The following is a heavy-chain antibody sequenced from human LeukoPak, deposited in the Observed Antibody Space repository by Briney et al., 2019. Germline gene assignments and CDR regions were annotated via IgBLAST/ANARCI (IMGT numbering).Heavy chain of an antibody. CDR1: GFTFSSYG. Sequence: PGRSLRLSCAASGFTFSSYGMHWVRQAPGKGLEWVAVISCDGSNKYYADSVKGRFTISRDNSKNTLYLQMNSLRAEDTAVYYCAKDRVLLWFGELSLLDAFDYWGQGTLVTVSS. V-gene: IGHV3-30*18. D-gene: IGHD3-10*01. CDR2: ISCDGSNK. J-gene: IGHJ4*02. CDR3: AKDRVLLWFGELSLLDAFDY.